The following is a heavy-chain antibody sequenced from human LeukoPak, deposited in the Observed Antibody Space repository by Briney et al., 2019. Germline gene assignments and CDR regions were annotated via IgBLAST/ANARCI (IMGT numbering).Heavy chain of an antibody. CDR3: ARDSHCSSTSCYAEAFDI. V-gene: IGHV1-69*13. Sequence: SVKVSCKASGVTFSSYAISWVRQAPGQGLEWMGGIIPIFGTANYAQKFQGRVTITADESTSTAYMELSSLRSEDTAVYYCARDSHCSSTSCYAEAFDIWGQGTMVTVSS. CDR2: IIPIFGTA. D-gene: IGHD2-2*01. J-gene: IGHJ3*02. CDR1: GVTFSSYA.